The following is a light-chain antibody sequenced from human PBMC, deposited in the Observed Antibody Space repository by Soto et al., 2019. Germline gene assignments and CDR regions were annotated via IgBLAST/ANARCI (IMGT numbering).Light chain of an antibody. CDR1: QSVSISS. Sequence: EIVLTQSPGTLSLSPGDSATLSCRASQSVSISSLAWYQQKPGQAPRLLFFGVSNRAAGVPDRFGGSGSGTDFTLTISRLEPEDFEVYYCQQYGGSPLTFGGGTMVDIK. V-gene: IGKV3-20*01. CDR2: GVS. CDR3: QQYGGSPLT. J-gene: IGKJ4*01.